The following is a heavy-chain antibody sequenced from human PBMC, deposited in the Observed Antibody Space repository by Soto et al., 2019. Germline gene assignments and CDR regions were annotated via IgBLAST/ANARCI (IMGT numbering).Heavy chain of an antibody. CDR1: GFTFGSYA. J-gene: IGHJ4*02. CDR2: VSGSGSSP. Sequence: GGSRRLSCAATGFTFGSYAMGWVRQAPGKGLEWVSGVSGSGSSPYYADSVKGRLTISKDKSKNTLYLDLNSLRSEDTAVYFCVKGKESGYRGAFDSWGQGTMVTVSS. D-gene: IGHD5-18*01. CDR3: VKGKESGYRGAFDS. V-gene: IGHV3-23*01.